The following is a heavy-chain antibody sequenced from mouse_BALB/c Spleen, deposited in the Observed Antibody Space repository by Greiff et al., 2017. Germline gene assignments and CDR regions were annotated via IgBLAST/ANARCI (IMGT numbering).Heavy chain of an antibody. Sequence: EVKLMESGGSLVQPGGSRKLSCAASGFTFSSFGMHWVRQAPEKGLEWVAYISSGSSTIYYADTVKGRFTISRDNPKNTLFLQMTSLRSEDTAMYYCARSRKGAMDYWGQGTSVTVSS. J-gene: IGHJ4*01. CDR1: GFTFSSFG. V-gene: IGHV5-17*02. CDR3: ARSRKGAMDY. CDR2: ISSGSSTI.